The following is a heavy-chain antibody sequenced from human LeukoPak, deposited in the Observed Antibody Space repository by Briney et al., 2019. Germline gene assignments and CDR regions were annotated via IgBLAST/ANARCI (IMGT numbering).Heavy chain of an antibody. CDR1: GLTFSSYW. Sequence: GGSLRLSCAASGLTFSSYWMHWVRQAPGKGLVWVSRINSDGSSTSYADSVKGRFTISRDNAKNTLYLQMNSLRAEDTAVYYCARGDYGDSKIDYWGQGTLVTVSS. V-gene: IGHV3-74*01. CDR2: INSDGSST. D-gene: IGHD4-17*01. J-gene: IGHJ4*02. CDR3: ARGDYGDSKIDY.